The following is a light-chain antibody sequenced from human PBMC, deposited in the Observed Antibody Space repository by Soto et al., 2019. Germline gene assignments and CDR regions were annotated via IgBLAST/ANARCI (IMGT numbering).Light chain of an antibody. Sequence: QSVLTQPASVSGSPGQSITISCTGTSSSVGAFDYVSWYQQHPGRAPKLLIYEVSNRTSGVSNRFSGYKSRHTASLTISGLQAEDEGDYYCSSYISSSTPYVFGTGTKGTV. CDR2: EVS. V-gene: IGLV2-14*01. CDR3: SSYISSSTPYV. J-gene: IGLJ1*01. CDR1: SSSVGAFDY.